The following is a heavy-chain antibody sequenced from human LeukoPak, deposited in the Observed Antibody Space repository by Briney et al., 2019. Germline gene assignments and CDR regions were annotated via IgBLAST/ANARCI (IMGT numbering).Heavy chain of an antibody. CDR3: AKCPYHYDSSGYYFDY. D-gene: IGHD3-22*01. V-gene: IGHV3-23*01. Sequence: GGSLRLSCAASGFTFSSYAMSWVRQAPGKGLEWVSVISGSGGSTYYADSVKGRFTISRDNSKNTLYLQMNSLRAEDTAVYYCAKCPYHYDSSGYYFDYWGQGTLVTVSS. CDR2: ISGSGGST. J-gene: IGHJ4*02. CDR1: GFTFSSYA.